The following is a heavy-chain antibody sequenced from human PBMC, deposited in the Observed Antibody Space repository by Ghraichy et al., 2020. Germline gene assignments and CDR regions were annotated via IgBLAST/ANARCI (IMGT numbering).Heavy chain of an antibody. J-gene: IGHJ4*02. CDR3: ARRIGSMADSLAGQTYAYYFDY. CDR1: GYTFTSYD. V-gene: IGHV1-8*01. D-gene: IGHD2-15*01. Sequence: ASVKVSCKASGYTFTSYDINWVRQATGQGLEWMGWMNPNSGNTGYAQKFQGRVTMTRNTSISTAYMELSSLRSEDTAVYYCARRIGSMADSLAGQTYAYYFDYWGQGTLVTVSS. CDR2: MNPNSGNT.